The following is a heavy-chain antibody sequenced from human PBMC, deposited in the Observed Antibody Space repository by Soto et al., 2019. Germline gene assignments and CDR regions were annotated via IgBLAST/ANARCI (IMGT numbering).Heavy chain of an antibody. CDR1: GSPLTSYG. J-gene: IGHJ6*02. CDR3: ARVSCIRTSCYRDYYYYGMDV. Sequence: ASVKASTKASGSPLTSYGISSVRQAPGQGLEWMGWISAYNGNTNYAQKLQGRVTMTTDTSTSTAYMELRSLRSDDTAVYYCARVSCIRTSCYRDYYYYGMDVWGQGTTVTVSS. CDR2: ISAYNGNT. D-gene: IGHD2-2*01. V-gene: IGHV1-18*01.